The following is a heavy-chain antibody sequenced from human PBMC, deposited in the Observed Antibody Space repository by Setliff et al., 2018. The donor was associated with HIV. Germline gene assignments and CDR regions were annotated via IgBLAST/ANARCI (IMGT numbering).Heavy chain of an antibody. CDR1: GYTFTSYA. J-gene: IGHJ6*03. CDR2: INAGNGNT. D-gene: IGHD6-13*01. CDR3: ARARTQQHGRGYYYYYMDV. Sequence: ASVKVSCKASGYTFTSYAMHWVRQAPGQRLEWMGWINAGNGNTKYSQKFQGRVTITRDTSASTAYMELSSLRSEDTAVYYCARARTQQHGRGYYYYYMDVWGKGTTVTVSS. V-gene: IGHV1-3*01.